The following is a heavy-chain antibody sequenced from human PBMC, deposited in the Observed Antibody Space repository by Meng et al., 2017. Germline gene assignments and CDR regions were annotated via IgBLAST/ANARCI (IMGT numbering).Heavy chain of an antibody. CDR1: GFTVSSNY. V-gene: IGHV3-53*01. D-gene: IGHD6-19*01. CDR2: IYSGGST. CDR3: SYGSIAVAGTPFDY. Sequence: GESLKISCAASGFTVSSNYMSWVRQAPGKGLEWVSVIYSGGSTYYADSAKGRFTISRDNSKNTLYLQMNSLRAEDTAVYYCSYGSIAVAGTPFDYWGQGTLVTVSS. J-gene: IGHJ4*02.